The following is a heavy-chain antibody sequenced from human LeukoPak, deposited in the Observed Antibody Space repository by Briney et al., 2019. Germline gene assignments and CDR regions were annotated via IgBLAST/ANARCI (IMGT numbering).Heavy chain of an antibody. D-gene: IGHD1-26*01. J-gene: IGHJ6*02. V-gene: IGHV4-59*01. Sequence: SETLSLTCTVSGGSISSYYWSWIRQPPGKGLEWIGYIYSSGSTNYNPSLKSRVTISVDTSKNQLSLKLSSVTAADTAVYYCARDKRVVGATSYYYGMDVWGQGTLVTVSS. CDR1: GGSISSYY. CDR3: ARDKRVVGATSYYYGMDV. CDR2: IYSSGST.